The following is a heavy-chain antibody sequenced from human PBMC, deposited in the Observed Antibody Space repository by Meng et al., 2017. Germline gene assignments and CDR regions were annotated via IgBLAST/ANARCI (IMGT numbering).Heavy chain of an antibody. CDR2: ISSSSSYI. V-gene: IGHV3-21*01. CDR3: ARDFGGLVGATPAA. CDR1: GFTFSSYS. Sequence: GESLKISCAASGFTFSSYSMNWVRQAPGKGLEWVSPISSSSSYIYYADSVKGRFTISRGNAKNSLYLQMNSLRAEDTAVYYCARDFGGLVGATPAAWGQGTLVTVSS. J-gene: IGHJ5*02. D-gene: IGHD1-26*01.